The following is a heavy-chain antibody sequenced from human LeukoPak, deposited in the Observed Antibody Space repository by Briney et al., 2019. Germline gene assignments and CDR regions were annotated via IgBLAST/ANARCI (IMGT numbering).Heavy chain of an antibody. V-gene: IGHV4-34*01. CDR2: INHSGST. J-gene: IGHJ4*02. CDR3: ARNGVTSIDY. CDR1: GGSFSGYY. D-gene: IGHD2-8*01. Sequence: ETSETLSLTCAVYGGSFSGYYWSWIRLPPGKGLEWIGEINHSGSTNYNPSLKSRVTISVDTSKNQFSLKLSSVTAADTAVYYCARNGVTSIDYWGQGTLVTVSS.